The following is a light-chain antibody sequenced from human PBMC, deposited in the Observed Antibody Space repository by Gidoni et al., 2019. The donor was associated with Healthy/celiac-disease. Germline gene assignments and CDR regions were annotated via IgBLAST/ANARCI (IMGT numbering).Light chain of an antibody. CDR1: QSANIW. Sequence: DIHVTQSPSTLSASVGDRVIITCRTSQSANIWLAWYQQKPGKAPKVLIYAASDLQSGVPSRFSGSGSGTEFTLTINNLQPDYFATYYCQQYNNFRTFGQGTRVDIK. CDR2: AAS. CDR3: QQYNNFRT. V-gene: IGKV1-5*03. J-gene: IGKJ1*01.